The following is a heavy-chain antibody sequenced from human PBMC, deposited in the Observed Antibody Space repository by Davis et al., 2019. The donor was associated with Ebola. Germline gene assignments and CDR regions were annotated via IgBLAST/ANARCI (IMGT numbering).Heavy chain of an antibody. CDR3: AFLGDYYYGMDV. J-gene: IGHJ6*02. Sequence: GESLKISCAASGFTFDDYAMHWVRQAPGKGLESVSLISGDGGSTYYADSVKGRFTISRDNSKNSLYLQMNSLRTEDTALYYCAFLGDYYYGMDVWGQGTTVTVSS. CDR1: GFTFDDYA. CDR2: ISGDGGST. D-gene: IGHD3-16*01. V-gene: IGHV3-43*02.